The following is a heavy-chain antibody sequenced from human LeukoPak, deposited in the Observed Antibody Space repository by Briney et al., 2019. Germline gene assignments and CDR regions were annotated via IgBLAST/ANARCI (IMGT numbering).Heavy chain of an antibody. J-gene: IGHJ5*02. Sequence: ASVKVSCKASGGTFTSYVISWVRQAPGQGLEWMGGIIPIFGTANYARKFQGRVTITTDESTSTAYMELSSLRSEDTAVYYCAREVVVVVAAMRNGNWFDPWGQGTLVTVSS. CDR1: GGTFTSYV. CDR3: AREVVVVVAAMRNGNWFDP. V-gene: IGHV1-69*05. D-gene: IGHD2-15*01. CDR2: IIPIFGTA.